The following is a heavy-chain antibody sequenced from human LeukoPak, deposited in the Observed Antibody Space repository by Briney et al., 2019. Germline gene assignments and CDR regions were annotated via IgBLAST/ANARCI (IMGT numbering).Heavy chain of an antibody. CDR1: GFTFSSYG. J-gene: IGHJ4*02. CDR3: ARAGAGDSSSYYYPN. D-gene: IGHD3-22*01. CDR2: IWYDGSTK. V-gene: IGHV3-33*01. Sequence: AGGSLRLSCAASGFTFSSYGMHWVRQAPGKGLEWVAVIWYDGSTKYYRDSVRGRFTISRDNSKNTLYLQMNTLRAEDTAVYYCARAGAGDSSSYYYPNWGQGTLVTVSS.